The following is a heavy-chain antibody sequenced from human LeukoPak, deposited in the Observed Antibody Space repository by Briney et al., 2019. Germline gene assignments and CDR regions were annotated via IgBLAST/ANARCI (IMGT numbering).Heavy chain of an antibody. D-gene: IGHD2-2*01. V-gene: IGHV1-2*02. CDR3: ARGYCSSTSCFGTDAFDI. CDR2: INPNSGGT. Sequence: ASVKVSCKASGYTFTGYYMHWVRQAPGQGLEWMGWINPNSGGTNYAQKFQGGVTMTRDTSISTAYMELSRLRSDDTAVYYCARGYCSSTSCFGTDAFDIWGQGTMVTVSS. CDR1: GYTFTGYY. J-gene: IGHJ3*02.